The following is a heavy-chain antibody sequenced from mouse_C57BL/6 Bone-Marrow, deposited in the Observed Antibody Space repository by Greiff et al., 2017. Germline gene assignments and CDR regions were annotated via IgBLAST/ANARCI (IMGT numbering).Heavy chain of an antibody. J-gene: IGHJ3*01. D-gene: IGHD2-10*02. V-gene: IGHV1-64*01. CDR2: IHPNGGST. CDR3: ASPSGRCWFAY. Sequence: VKLQQPGAELVKPGASVKLSCKASGYTFTSYWMHWVKQRPGQGLEWIGMIHPNGGSTNYNEKFKSKATLTVDKSSSTAYMQLSSLTSEDSAVYYGASPSGRCWFAYWGQGTLVTVSA. CDR1: GYTFTSYW.